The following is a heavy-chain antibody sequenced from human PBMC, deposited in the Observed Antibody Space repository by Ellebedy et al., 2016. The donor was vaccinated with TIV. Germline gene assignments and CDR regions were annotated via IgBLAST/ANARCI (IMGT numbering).Heavy chain of an antibody. J-gene: IGHJ5*02. V-gene: IGHV1-18*01. D-gene: IGHD2-2*01. CDR1: GYTFTAYG. CDR3: ARDGIICNTKCYRGFDP. CDR2: ISGDNGNT. Sequence: AASVKVSCKASGYTFTAYGISWVRQAPGQGLEWMGWISGDNGNTNYAQKFQGRVTMTTDTSTSTAYMELRSLRSDDTAVYYCARDGIICNTKCYRGFDPWGQGTLVTVSS.